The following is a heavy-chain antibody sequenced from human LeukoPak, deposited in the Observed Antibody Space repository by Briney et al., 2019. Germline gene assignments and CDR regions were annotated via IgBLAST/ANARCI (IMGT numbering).Heavy chain of an antibody. J-gene: IGHJ1*01. V-gene: IGHV4-31*03. CDR1: GGSISSGGYY. Sequence: SETLSLTCSVSGGSISSGGYYWGWIRQQPGKGLEWIGYIHHSGTYYNPSLKSRVIISVDTSKNQFSLNLNSVTAADTAVYYCAREMDAHPRIVVWGQGTLVTVSS. CDR3: AREMDAHPRIVV. CDR2: IHHSGT. D-gene: IGHD2-21*01.